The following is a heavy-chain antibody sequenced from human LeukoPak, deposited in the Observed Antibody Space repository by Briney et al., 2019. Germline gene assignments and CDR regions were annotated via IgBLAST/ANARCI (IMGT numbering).Heavy chain of an antibody. Sequence: PGGSLRLSCAASGFTFSDYWMHWVRQAPGKGLAWVSRITSDGSVTTYADSVKGRFTISRDNAKNTLYLQMNSLRAEDTALYYCARVYGSTGYGYWGQGTLVTVSS. V-gene: IGHV3-74*01. J-gene: IGHJ4*02. CDR3: ARVYGSTGYGY. D-gene: IGHD3-22*01. CDR1: GFTFSDYW. CDR2: ITSDGSVT.